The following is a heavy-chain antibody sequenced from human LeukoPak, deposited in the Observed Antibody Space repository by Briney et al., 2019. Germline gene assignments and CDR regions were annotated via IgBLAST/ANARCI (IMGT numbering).Heavy chain of an antibody. CDR1: GFSLSTSGVG. V-gene: IGHV2-5*01. J-gene: IGHJ4*02. Sequence: SGPTRVNPTQTLTLTCTFSGFSLSTSGVGVGWIRQPPGKALEWLALIYWNDDKRYSPSLKSRLTITKDTSKNQVVLTMTNMDPVDTATYYCAHRLPYYDILTGYYDVRHFDYWGQGTLVTVSS. D-gene: IGHD3-9*01. CDR2: IYWNDDK. CDR3: AHRLPYYDILTGYYDVRHFDY.